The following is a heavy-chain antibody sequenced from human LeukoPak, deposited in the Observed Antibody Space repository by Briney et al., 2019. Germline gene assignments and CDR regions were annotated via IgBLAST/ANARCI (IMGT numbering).Heavy chain of an antibody. D-gene: IGHD3-22*01. CDR1: GFTFDDYG. CDR3: AKDPRERYYYDSSGYLGHYFDY. CDR2: INWNGGST. V-gene: IGHV3-20*04. Sequence: GGSLRLSCAASGFTFDDYGMSWVRQAPGKGLEWVSGINWNGGSTGYADSVKGRFTISRDNAKNSLYLQMNSLRAEDTAVYYCAKDPRERYYYDSSGYLGHYFDYWGQGTLVTVSS. J-gene: IGHJ4*02.